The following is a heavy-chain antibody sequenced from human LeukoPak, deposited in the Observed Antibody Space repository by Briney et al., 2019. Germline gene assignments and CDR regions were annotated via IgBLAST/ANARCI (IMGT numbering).Heavy chain of an antibody. CDR2: ISWNSGSI. J-gene: IGHJ4*02. V-gene: IGHV3-9*01. Sequence: GRSLRLSCAASGFTFDDYAMHWVRKAPGQGLERVSGISWNSGSIGYADSVKGRFTISRDNAKNSLYLQMNSLRAEDTALYYCAKDRGAVSSGYFWGVDYWGQGTLVTVSS. CDR3: AKDRGAVSSGYFWGVDY. CDR1: GFTFDDYA. D-gene: IGHD3-22*01.